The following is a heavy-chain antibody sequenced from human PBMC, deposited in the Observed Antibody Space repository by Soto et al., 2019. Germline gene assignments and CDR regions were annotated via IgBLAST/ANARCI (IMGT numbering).Heavy chain of an antibody. D-gene: IGHD6-13*01. CDR3: ARSSVHIAAAGRLDL. J-gene: IGHJ5*02. CDR1: GFTVSSNY. CDR2: ISSDGATK. Sequence: GGSLRLSCAASGFTVSSNYMSWVRQAPGRGLEWVAVISSDGATKYVADSLKGRFTISRDNFESTMSLQMNNLRPEDTALYYCARSSVHIAAAGRLDLWGPGTLVTVSS. V-gene: IGHV3-30*14.